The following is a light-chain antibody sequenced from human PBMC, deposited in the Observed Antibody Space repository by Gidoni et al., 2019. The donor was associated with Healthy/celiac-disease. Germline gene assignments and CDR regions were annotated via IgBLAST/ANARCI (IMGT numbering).Light chain of an antibody. CDR3: NSYAGSNNLVV. CDR1: SSDVGVYNY. Sequence: QSALTQPPYASGSPGQSVTIYCTGTSSDVGVYNYVSCYQQHPGKAPNLMIYEVSKRPSGFPDPFSCSKSCNTASLTVSGLQAEDDAVYYCNSYAGSNNLVVFGGGTKRTVL. CDR2: EVS. V-gene: IGLV2-8*01. J-gene: IGLJ2*01.